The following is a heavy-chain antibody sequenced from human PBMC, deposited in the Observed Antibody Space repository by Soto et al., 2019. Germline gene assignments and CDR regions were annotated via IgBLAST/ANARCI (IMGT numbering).Heavy chain of an antibody. V-gene: IGHV4-59*08. J-gene: IGHJ4*02. D-gene: IGHD6-19*01. CDR2: ISYSGNT. CDR3: ARHLSSGWSNFDF. Sequence: SETLSLTCTVSGGSISTYHWSWVRQPPGKGLEWIGYISYSGNTNYNPSLKSRVTISVDTSKDQFSLKLSSVTAADTAVYYCARHLSSGWSNFDFSGQGTLVTVSS. CDR1: GGSISTYH.